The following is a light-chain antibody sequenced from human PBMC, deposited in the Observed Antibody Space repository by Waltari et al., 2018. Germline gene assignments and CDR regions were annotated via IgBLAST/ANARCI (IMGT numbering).Light chain of an antibody. CDR2: GAS. Sequence: EILMTQSPSTLSVSPGERSTLSCRASQSVSSNLAWYQQKPGQAPRLLIYGASTRATGIPARFSGSGSGTEFTLTISSLQSEDFAVYYCQQYNNWPPSFTFGPGTKVDIK. J-gene: IGKJ3*01. V-gene: IGKV3-15*01. CDR3: QQYNNWPPSFT. CDR1: QSVSSN.